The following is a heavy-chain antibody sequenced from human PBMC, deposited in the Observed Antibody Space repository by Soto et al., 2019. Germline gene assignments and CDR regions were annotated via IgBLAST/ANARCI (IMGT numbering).Heavy chain of an antibody. J-gene: IGHJ3*02. V-gene: IGHV3-21*01. CDR1: GFTFSSYS. CDR3: ARDLGYSSSIYAFDI. D-gene: IGHD6-6*01. CDR2: ISSSSSYI. Sequence: GGSLRLSCAASGFTFSSYSMNWVRQAPGKGLEWVSSISSSSSYIYYADSVKGRFTISRDNAKNSLYLQMNSLRAEDTAVYYCARDLGYSSSIYAFDIWGQGTMVTVSS.